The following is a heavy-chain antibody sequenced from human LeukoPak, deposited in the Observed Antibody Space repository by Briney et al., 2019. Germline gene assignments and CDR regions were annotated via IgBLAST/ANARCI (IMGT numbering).Heavy chain of an antibody. V-gene: IGHV3-48*03. CDR3: ARGEGDGYNFGY. J-gene: IGHJ4*02. Sequence: GGSLRLSCAASGFTFSSYEMNWVRRAPGKGREGVSYISSSGSTIYYADSVKGRFTISRDNAKNSLYLQMNSLRAEDTAVYYCARGEGDGYNFGYWGQGTLVTVSS. CDR1: GFTFSSYE. CDR2: ISSSGSTI. D-gene: IGHD5-24*01.